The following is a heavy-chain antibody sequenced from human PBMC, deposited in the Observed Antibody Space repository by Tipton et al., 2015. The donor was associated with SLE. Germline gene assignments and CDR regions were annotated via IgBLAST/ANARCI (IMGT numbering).Heavy chain of an antibody. CDR1: GGSISSSSYY. CDR2: IYYSGST. D-gene: IGHD3-3*01. Sequence: TLSLTCTVSGGSISSSSYYWGWIRQPPGKGLEWIGSIYYSGSTYYNPSLKSRVTISVDTSKNQFSLKLSSVTAADTAVYYCARADWSGYLFGYWGQGTLVTVSS. J-gene: IGHJ4*02. CDR3: ARADWSGYLFGY. V-gene: IGHV4-39*07.